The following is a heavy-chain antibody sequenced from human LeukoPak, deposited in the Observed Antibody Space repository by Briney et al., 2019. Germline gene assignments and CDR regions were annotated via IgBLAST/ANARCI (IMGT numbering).Heavy chain of an antibody. J-gene: IGHJ4*02. CDR2: ISSTSSYI. CDR1: GFTFSSYS. Sequence: GGSLRLSCAASGFTFSSYSMNWVRQAPGKGLEWVSSISSTSSYIYYADSVKGRFTISRDNAKNSLYLQMNSLRAEDTAVYYCAKDRDTFFNTVITPFDYWGQGTLVTVSS. V-gene: IGHV3-21*01. CDR3: AKDRDTFFNTVITPFDY. D-gene: IGHD3-22*01.